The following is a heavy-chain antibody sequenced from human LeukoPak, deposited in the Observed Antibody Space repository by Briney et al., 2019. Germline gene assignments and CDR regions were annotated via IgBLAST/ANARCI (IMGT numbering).Heavy chain of an antibody. D-gene: IGHD1-20*01. CDR3: TRQGPNWTDDFDY. J-gene: IGHJ4*02. CDR2: VRSKTNNYAT. V-gene: IGHV3-73*01. CDR1: GFTFSDSN. Sequence: GGSLRLSCAASGFTFSDSNMHWVRQASGKGLEWVGRVRSKTNNYATEYAASVNGRFTIPRDDSKNTAYLQMNSLKTEDTAVYYCTRQGPNWTDDFDYWGRGTLVAVSS.